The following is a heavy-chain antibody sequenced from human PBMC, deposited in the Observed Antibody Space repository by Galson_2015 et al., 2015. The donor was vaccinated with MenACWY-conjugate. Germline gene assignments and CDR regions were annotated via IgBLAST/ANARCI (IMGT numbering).Heavy chain of an antibody. V-gene: IGHV3-7*01. J-gene: IGHJ4*02. CDR3: ARIIHDGLDY. D-gene: IGHD1-1*01. Sequence: SLRLSCAASGFTFDSYRMSWVRQAPGKGLEWVTNINRDGGGTYYASSVKGRFTIPKDNAENSLYQQMNSLRAEDTAIYYCARIIHDGLDYWGQGSLVTVSS. CDR2: INRDGGGT. CDR1: GFTFDSYR.